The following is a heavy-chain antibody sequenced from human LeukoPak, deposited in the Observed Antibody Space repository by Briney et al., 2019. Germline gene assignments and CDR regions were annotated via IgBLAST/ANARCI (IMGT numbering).Heavy chain of an antibody. D-gene: IGHD3-3*01. CDR1: GFSFSSYG. V-gene: IGHV3-30*02. CDR2: LPFDERDK. J-gene: IGHJ4*02. Sequence: PGGSLRLSCSASGFSFSSYGMHWVRQAPGQGQEWVAFLPFDERDKFYADSVKGRLSISRDTSKNTLFLQMNNLRPEDTGVYYCVKEGEWLSLDYWGQGTLVTVSS. CDR3: VKEGEWLSLDY.